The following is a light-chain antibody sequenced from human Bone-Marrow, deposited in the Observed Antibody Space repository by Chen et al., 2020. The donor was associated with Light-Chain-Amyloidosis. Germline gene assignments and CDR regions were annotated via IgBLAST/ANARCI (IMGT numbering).Light chain of an antibody. CDR1: GGSIATNY. Sequence: NFMLTQPHSASESPGKTVIISCTRSGGSIATNYLQWYQQRPSSSPTTVIYEDDQRLSGVPDRFSGSIDRASNSTSLTMSGLNTEDEGHYYCQSGQGSGQGVFGGGTTLTVL. CDR2: EDD. J-gene: IGLJ3*02. V-gene: IGLV6-57*01. CDR3: QSGQGSGQGV.